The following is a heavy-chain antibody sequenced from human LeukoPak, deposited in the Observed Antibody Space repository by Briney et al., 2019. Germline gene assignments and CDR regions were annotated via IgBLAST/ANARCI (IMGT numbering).Heavy chain of an antibody. D-gene: IGHD6-13*01. V-gene: IGHV4-38-2*02. CDR3: ARGNRIAAAGSSFYYYYMDV. CDR1: GYSISSGYY. J-gene: IGHJ6*03. CDR2: IYHSGST. Sequence: SETLSLTCTVSGYSISSGYYWGWIRQPPGKGLEWIGSIYHSGSTYYNPSLKSRVTISVDTSKNQFSLKLSSVTAADTAVYYCARGNRIAAAGSSFYYYYMDVWGKGTTVTVSS.